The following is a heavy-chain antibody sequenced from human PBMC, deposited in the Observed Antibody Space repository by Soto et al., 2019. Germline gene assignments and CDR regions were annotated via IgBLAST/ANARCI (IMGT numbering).Heavy chain of an antibody. CDR2: IYYSGST. Sequence: SETLSLTCTVSGGSISSSSYYWGWIRQPPGKGLEWIGSIYYSGSTYYNPSLKSRVTISVDTSKNQFSLKLSSVTAADTAVYYCARAEGINHDYVWGSYPCCQYGMDVWGQGTTVTVSS. V-gene: IGHV4-39*01. CDR1: GGSISSSSYY. J-gene: IGHJ6*02. D-gene: IGHD3-16*02. CDR3: ARAEGINHDYVWGSYPCCQYGMDV.